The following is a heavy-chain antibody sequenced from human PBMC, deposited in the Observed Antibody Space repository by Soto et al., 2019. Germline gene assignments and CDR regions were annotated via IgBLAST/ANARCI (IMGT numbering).Heavy chain of an antibody. J-gene: IGHJ6*02. D-gene: IGHD3-22*01. CDR2: ISSSSSYI. Sequence: SGGSLRLSCAASGFTFSSYSMNWVRQAPGKGLEWVSSISSSSSYIYYADSVKGRFTISRDNAKNSLYLQMNSLRAEDTAVYYCARVNYYDSSSYYGMDVWGQGTTVTVSS. CDR3: ARVNYYDSSSYYGMDV. CDR1: GFTFSSYS. V-gene: IGHV3-21*01.